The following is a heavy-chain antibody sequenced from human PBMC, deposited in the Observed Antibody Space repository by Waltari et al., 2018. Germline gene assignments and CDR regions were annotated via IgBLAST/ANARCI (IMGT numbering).Heavy chain of an antibody. J-gene: IGHJ6*02. CDR3: ALDTGALWMDV. CDR2: INACGGST. CDR1: EYTFTSSY. D-gene: IGHD2-21*01. Sequence: QVQLVQSGAEVKKPGASVKISCKTSEYTFTSSYIHWVRQAPGQGLEWMGIINACGGSTIYAQKFQGRVTMTRDTSTSTVYIELSSLRSDDTAVYYCALDTGALWMDVWGQGTTVTVSS. V-gene: IGHV1-46*01.